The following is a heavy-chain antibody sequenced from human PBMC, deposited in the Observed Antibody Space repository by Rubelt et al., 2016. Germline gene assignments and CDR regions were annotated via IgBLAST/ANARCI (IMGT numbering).Heavy chain of an antibody. J-gene: IGHJ4*02. D-gene: IGHD4-11*01. CDR3: ARELQRYDY. CDR2: VLHSGSA. CDR1: GGSISDSDYY. V-gene: IGHV4-39*02. Sequence: QLQLRESGPGLVKPSETLSLTCTVSGGSISDSDYYWAWIRQPPGRGLEYIVTVLHSGSAYYNPSLNSRVTVSVDTSKNQFARKLSSVTAADTAVYYCARELQRYDYWGQGTLVTVSS.